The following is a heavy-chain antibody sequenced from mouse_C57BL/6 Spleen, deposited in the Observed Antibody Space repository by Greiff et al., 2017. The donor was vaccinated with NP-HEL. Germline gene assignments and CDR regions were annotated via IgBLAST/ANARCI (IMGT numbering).Heavy chain of an antibody. CDR3: ARRGIYYGNYHYAMDY. V-gene: IGHV1-50*01. Sequence: QVQLQQPGAELVKPGASVKLSCKASGYTFTSYWMQWVKQRPGQGLEWIGEIDPSDSYTNYNQKFKGKATLTVDTSSSTAYMQLSSLTSEDSAVYYCARRGIYYGNYHYAMDYWGQGTSVTVSS. D-gene: IGHD2-1*01. CDR2: IDPSDSYT. J-gene: IGHJ4*01. CDR1: GYTFTSYW.